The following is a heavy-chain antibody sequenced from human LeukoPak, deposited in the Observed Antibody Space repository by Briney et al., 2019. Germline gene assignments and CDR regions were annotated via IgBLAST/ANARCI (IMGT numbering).Heavy chain of an antibody. CDR3: ARGYCSGGTCYRTFFDQ. CDR1: GGSISNYY. Sequence: SETLSLTCTVSGGSISNYYWNWIRQPPGKGLEWIGYTSYSGSTNYNSTLRSRVTMSVDTSKNQLSLKLSSVTAADTAVYYCARGYCSGGTCYRTFFDQWGQGTLVTVSS. J-gene: IGHJ4*02. D-gene: IGHD2-15*01. CDR2: TSYSGST. V-gene: IGHV4-59*01.